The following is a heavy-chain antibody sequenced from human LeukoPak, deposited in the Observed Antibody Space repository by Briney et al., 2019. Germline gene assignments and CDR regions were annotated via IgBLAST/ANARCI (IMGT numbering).Heavy chain of an antibody. V-gene: IGHV3-33*01. CDR2: IWYDGSNK. D-gene: IGHD1-26*01. CDR1: GFTFSSYG. CDR3: ARSQSGSYPHDAFDI. Sequence: GGSLRLSCAASGFTFSSYGMHWVRQAPGKGLEWVAVIWYDGSNKYYADSVKGRFTISRDNSKNTLYLQMNSLRVEDTAVYYCARSQSGSYPHDAFDIWGQGTMVAVPS. J-gene: IGHJ3*02.